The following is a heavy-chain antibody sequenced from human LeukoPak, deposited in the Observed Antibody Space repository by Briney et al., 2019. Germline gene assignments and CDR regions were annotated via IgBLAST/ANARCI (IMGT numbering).Heavy chain of an antibody. D-gene: IGHD6-13*01. CDR2: INPNSGGT. J-gene: IGHJ4*02. CDR3: ARDWGYSSTWYFFDH. Sequence: ASVKVSCKASEYTFTDYYMRWVRQAPGQGLEWMGWINPNSGGTNYAQKFQGRVTMTRDTSISTAYMELSRLRSDDTAVYYCARDWGYSSTWYFFDHRGQGTLVTVSS. CDR1: EYTFTDYY. V-gene: IGHV1-2*02.